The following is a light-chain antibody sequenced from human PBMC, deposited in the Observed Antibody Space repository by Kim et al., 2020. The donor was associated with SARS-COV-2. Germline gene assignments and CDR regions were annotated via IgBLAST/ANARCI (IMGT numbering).Light chain of an antibody. CDR1: QSIDVW. Sequence: ASVGDGVTITCRASQSIDVWLAWYQQKPGRAPKVLIYRSSILESGVPSRFSGSGSGTEFTLTISSLQPDDSATYYCQQYNIRSTFGQGTKLEI. J-gene: IGKJ1*01. V-gene: IGKV1-5*03. CDR2: RSS. CDR3: QQYNIRST.